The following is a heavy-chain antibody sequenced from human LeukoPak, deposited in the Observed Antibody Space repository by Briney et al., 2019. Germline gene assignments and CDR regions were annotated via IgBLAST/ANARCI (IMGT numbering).Heavy chain of an antibody. CDR2: IYTSGST. CDR3: ARDGLPAVDRWFAP. Sequence: PSVPLSLTCTVSGGSISRGSYYWSWIRQPPGKGLEWTGRIYTSGSTNYNPSLKSRVTISVDTSKNQFSLKLSSVTAADTAVYYCARDGLPAVDRWFAPWGQGTLVIVSS. CDR1: GGSISRGSYY. D-gene: IGHD3-22*01. J-gene: IGHJ5*02. V-gene: IGHV4-61*02.